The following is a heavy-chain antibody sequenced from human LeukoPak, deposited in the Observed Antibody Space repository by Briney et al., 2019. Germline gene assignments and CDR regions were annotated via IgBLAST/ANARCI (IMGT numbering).Heavy chain of an antibody. V-gene: IGHV1-2*02. J-gene: IGHJ4*02. CDR3: ARRGDGYKPFDY. Sequence: ASVKVSCTASGYTFTAYYMHSVRQAPGQGLEWMGWINPNSGGTNYAQKFQGRGTITRDTSIRTAYMELSRERSDDTAVYYCARRGDGYKPFDYWGQGTLVTVSS. CDR1: GYTFTAYY. CDR2: INPNSGGT. D-gene: IGHD5-24*01.